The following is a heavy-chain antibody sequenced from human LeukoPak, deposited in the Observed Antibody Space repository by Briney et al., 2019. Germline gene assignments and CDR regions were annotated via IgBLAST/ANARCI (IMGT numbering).Heavy chain of an antibody. V-gene: IGHV4-39*01. J-gene: IGHJ3*02. Sequence: SETLSLTCTVSGGSISSSSYYWGWIRQPPGEGLEWIGSIYYSGSTYYNPSLKSRVTISVDTSKNQFSLKLSSVTAADTAVYYCARLALKYYDFWSDPSGAFDIWGQGTMVTVSS. D-gene: IGHD3-3*01. CDR2: IYYSGST. CDR1: GGSISSSSYY. CDR3: ARLALKYYDFWSDPSGAFDI.